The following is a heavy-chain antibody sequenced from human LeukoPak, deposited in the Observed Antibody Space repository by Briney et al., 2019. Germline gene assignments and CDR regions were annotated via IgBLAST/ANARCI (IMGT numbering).Heavy chain of an antibody. CDR1: VFTFPYYY. J-gene: IGHJ4*02. CDR2: INPHTGGT. Sequence: ASVNVSFLASVFTFPYYYMHWVRQAPGQGSEWMGWINPHTGGTDYPHKFQGRVTLHRDTSMHTAYMHVSRLTSDGRAVSYLPSGGTGTTTTYCVYGGQRTRVTVSS. CDR3: PSGGTGTTTTYCVY. D-gene: IGHD1-1*01. V-gene: IGHV1-2*02.